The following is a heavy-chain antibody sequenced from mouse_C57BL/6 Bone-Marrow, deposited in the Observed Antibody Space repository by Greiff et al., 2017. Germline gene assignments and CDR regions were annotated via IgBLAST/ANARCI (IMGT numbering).Heavy chain of an antibody. J-gene: IGHJ1*03. Sequence: VQLQQSGPELVKPGASVKLSCKASGYSFTDYNRNWVKQSNGKSLEWIGVINPNYGTTSYNQKFKGKATLTVDQSASTASMQLNGLTSEDSAVYYCARGGSNRYFDVWGTGTTVIVSS. V-gene: IGHV1-39*01. CDR3: ARGGSNRYFDV. CDR2: INPNYGTT. CDR1: GYSFTDYN. D-gene: IGHD1-1*01.